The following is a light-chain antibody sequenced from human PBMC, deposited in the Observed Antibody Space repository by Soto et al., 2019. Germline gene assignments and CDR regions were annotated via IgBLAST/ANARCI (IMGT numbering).Light chain of an antibody. J-gene: IGKJ4*01. Sequence: EIVLTQSPATLSLSPWERATLSCRASQSVSRYLAWYQQKPGQAPRLLIYDASNRATGITARFSGSGSGTDFTLTISSLAPEEFAVYNCQQRSDWGTFGGGTKVEIK. CDR2: DAS. CDR3: QQRSDWGT. CDR1: QSVSRY. V-gene: IGKV3-11*01.